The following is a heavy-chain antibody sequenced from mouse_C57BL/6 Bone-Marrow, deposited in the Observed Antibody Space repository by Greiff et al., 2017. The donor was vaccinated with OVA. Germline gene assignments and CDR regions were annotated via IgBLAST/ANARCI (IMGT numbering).Heavy chain of an antibody. D-gene: IGHD2-10*01. CDR2: IYPRSGNT. J-gene: IGHJ1*03. V-gene: IGHV1-81*01. CDR3: ARNPYSYWYFDV. Sequence: VHLVESGAELARPGASVKLSCKASGYTFTSYGISWVKQRTGQGLEWIGEIYPRSGNTYYNEKFKGKATLTADKSSSTAYMELRSLTSEDSAVYFCARNPYSYWYFDVWGTGTTVTVSS. CDR1: GYTFTSYG.